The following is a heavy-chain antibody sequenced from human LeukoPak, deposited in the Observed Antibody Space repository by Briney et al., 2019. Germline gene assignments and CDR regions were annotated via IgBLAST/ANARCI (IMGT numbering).Heavy chain of an antibody. CDR1: GYTFSRYG. CDR3: ARGPLWFGEFYFDY. J-gene: IGHJ4*02. Sequence: ASVKVSCKASGYTFSRYGISWVRPAPGQGLEWMGWISAYNGNTNYAQNLQGRVTMTTDTSTTTAYMELRSLRSDDTAVYCCARGPLWFGEFYFDYWGQGTLVTVSS. D-gene: IGHD3-10*01. CDR2: ISAYNGNT. V-gene: IGHV1-18*01.